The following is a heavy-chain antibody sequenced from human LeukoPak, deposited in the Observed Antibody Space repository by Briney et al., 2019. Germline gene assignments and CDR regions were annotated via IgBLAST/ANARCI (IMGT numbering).Heavy chain of an antibody. J-gene: IGHJ4*02. CDR2: ISGSGGST. CDR3: AKDLRYYDSSGYYFDY. Sequence: GGSLRLSCAASGFTFSSYAMSWVRQAPGKGLEWVSAISGSGGSTYYADSVKGRFTTSRDNSKYTLYLQMNSLRAEDTAVYYCAKDLRYYDSSGYYFDYWGQGTLVTVSS. V-gene: IGHV3-23*01. CDR1: GFTFSSYA. D-gene: IGHD3-22*01.